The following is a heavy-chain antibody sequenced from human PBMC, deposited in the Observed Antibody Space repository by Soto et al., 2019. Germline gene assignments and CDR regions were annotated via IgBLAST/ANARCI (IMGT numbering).Heavy chain of an antibody. J-gene: IGHJ4*02. Sequence: EVQLVESGGGLVQPGGSLRLSCAASGFTFSSYWMSWVRQAPGKGLEWVANIKQDGSEKYYVDSVKGRFTISRDNAKNSLYLQMNSLRAEDTAVYYCARKEYSSSSGFDYWGQGTLVTVSS. D-gene: IGHD6-6*01. CDR3: ARKEYSSSSGFDY. V-gene: IGHV3-7*03. CDR1: GFTFSSYW. CDR2: IKQDGSEK.